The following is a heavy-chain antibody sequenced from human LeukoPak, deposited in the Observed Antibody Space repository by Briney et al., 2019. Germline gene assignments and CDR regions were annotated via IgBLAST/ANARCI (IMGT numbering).Heavy chain of an antibody. D-gene: IGHD6-6*01. CDR1: SGSFSGYY. CDR2: INHSGST. Sequence: SETLSLTCAVYSGSFSGYYWSWIRQPPGKGLEWIGEINHSGSTNYNPSLKSRVTISVDTSKNQFSLKLSSVTAADTAVYYCARLEYSSSSENYYYYYGMDVWGQGTTVTVSS. J-gene: IGHJ6*02. V-gene: IGHV4-34*01. CDR3: ARLEYSSSSENYYYYYGMDV.